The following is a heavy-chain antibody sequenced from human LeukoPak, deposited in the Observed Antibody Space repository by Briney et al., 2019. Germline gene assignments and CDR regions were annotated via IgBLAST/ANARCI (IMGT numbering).Heavy chain of an antibody. Sequence: GTSLRLSCAASGFIFRNYGMHWVRQAPGKGLEWVTFMAYDGSKKYYADSVKGRFTISRDNSKNTLYLQMNSLRAEDTAVYYCAKSGYNRFDYWGQGTLVTVSS. CDR1: GFIFRNYG. V-gene: IGHV3-30*18. CDR2: MAYDGSKK. D-gene: IGHD5-24*01. CDR3: AKSGYNRFDY. J-gene: IGHJ4*02.